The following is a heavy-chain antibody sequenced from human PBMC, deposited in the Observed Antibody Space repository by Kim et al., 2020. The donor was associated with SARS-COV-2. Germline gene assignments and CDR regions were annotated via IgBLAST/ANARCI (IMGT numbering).Heavy chain of an antibody. CDR1: GFTFSSYA. CDR2: ISSNGGST. V-gene: IGHV3-64D*09. CDR3: VNPTFLYGGAFDI. Sequence: GGSLRLSCSASGFTFSSYAMHWVRQAPGKGLEYVSAISSNGGSTYYADSVKGRFTISRDNSKNTLYLQMSSLRAEDTAVYYCVNPTFLYGGAFDIWGQGTMVTVSS. J-gene: IGHJ3*02. D-gene: IGHD3-16*01.